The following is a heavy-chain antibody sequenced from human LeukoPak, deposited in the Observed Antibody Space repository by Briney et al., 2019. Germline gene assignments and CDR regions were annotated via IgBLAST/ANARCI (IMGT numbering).Heavy chain of an antibody. Sequence: SETLSLTCAVYGGSFSGYYWSWIRQPPGKGLEWIGEINHSGSTNYNPSLKSRVTISVDTSKNQFSLKLSPVTAADTAVYYCARGHPWFDPWGQGTLVTVSS. J-gene: IGHJ5*02. CDR2: INHSGST. CDR1: GGSFSGYY. V-gene: IGHV4-34*01. CDR3: ARGHPWFDP.